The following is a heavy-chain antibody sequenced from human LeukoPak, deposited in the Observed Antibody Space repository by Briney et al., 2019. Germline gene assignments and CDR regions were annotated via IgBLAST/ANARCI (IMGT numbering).Heavy chain of an antibody. CDR3: TTTSDYGDHKR. V-gene: IGHV3-15*01. D-gene: IGHD4-17*01. J-gene: IGHJ4*02. Sequence: GGSLRLSCAASGFTFSNAWMSWVRQAPGKGLEWVGRIKSKTDGGTTEYAAPVKGRFTISRDDSKNTPYLQMNSLKTEDTAVYNCTTTSDYGDHKRWGQGTLVTVPT. CDR1: GFTFSNAW. CDR2: IKSKTDGGTT.